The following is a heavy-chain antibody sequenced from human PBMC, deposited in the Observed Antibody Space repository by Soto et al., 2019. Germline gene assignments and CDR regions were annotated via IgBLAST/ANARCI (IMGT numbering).Heavy chain of an antibody. J-gene: IGHJ4*02. Sequence: SETLSLTCTVSGGSMSSSSYYWGWVRQPPGKGLEWIANMYFSGFYSGSTSYNPSLKSRVTISVDTSKNQFSLQVSSVTAADTAVYYCARGFDILTFGFCLDYWGQGTLVTVSS. D-gene: IGHD3-9*01. CDR3: ARGFDILTFGFCLDY. V-gene: IGHV4-39*01. CDR1: GGSMSSSSYY. CDR2: MYFSGFYSGST.